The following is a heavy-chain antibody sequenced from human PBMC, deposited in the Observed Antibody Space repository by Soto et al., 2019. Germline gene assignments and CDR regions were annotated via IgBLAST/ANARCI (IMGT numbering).Heavy chain of an antibody. Sequence: QVQLQESGPGLVKPSQTLSLTCTVSGGSISSGDYYWSWIRQPPGKGLEWIGYIFYSGSTYYNPYLRSRVTITVDTSKQQSSLKLSAVTAAETAVYYCARWGQGRYDPRSYDYWGQGTLVTVSS. J-gene: IGHJ4*02. CDR1: GGSISSGDYY. CDR2: IFYSGST. CDR3: ARWGQGRYDPRSYDY. V-gene: IGHV4-30-4*01. D-gene: IGHD1-20*01.